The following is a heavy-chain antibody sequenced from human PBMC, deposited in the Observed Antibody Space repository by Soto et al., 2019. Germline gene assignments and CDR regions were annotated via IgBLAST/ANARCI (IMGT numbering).Heavy chain of an antibody. J-gene: IGHJ6*03. V-gene: IGHV3-53*04. CDR1: GFTVSSKY. D-gene: IGHD2-15*01. CDR3: ARVAGRRPYYYYYMDV. Sequence: EVQLVESGGGLVQPGGSLRLSCAASGFTVSSKYMSWVRQAPGKGLEWVSVIYSGGSTYYADSVKGRFTISRHNSKNTLYLQMNSQRAEDTAVYYCARVAGRRPYYYYYMDVWGKGTTVTVSS. CDR2: IYSGGST.